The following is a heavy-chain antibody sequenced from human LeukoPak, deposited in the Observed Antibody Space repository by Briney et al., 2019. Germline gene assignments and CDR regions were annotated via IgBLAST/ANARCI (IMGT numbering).Heavy chain of an antibody. CDR2: ISSSSSYT. CDR1: GFTFSSYA. J-gene: IGHJ4*02. V-gene: IGHV3-21*05. D-gene: IGHD3-10*01. CDR3: ARDGEYYYGSGSSDY. Sequence: GGSLRLSCAASGFTFSSYAMHWVRQAPGKGLEWVSYISSSSSYTNYADSVKGRFTTSRDNAKNSLYLQMNSLRAEDTAVYYCARDGEYYYGSGSSDYWGQGTLVTVSS.